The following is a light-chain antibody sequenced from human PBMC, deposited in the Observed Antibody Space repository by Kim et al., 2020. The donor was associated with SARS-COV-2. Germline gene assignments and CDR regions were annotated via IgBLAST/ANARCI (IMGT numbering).Light chain of an antibody. CDR3: QQSYSTPYS. CDR2: AAS. Sequence: SAPVGDIVTITCRASQSISSYLNWYQQKPAKAPKLLIYAASSLQSGVPSRFSGSGSGTDFTLTISSLQPEDFATYYCQQSYSTPYSFGQGTKLEIK. J-gene: IGKJ2*03. CDR1: QSISSY. V-gene: IGKV1-39*01.